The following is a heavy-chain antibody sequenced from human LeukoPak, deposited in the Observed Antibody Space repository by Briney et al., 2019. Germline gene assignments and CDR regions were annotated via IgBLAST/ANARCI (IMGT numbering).Heavy chain of an antibody. CDR3: ARWGYCSSTSCYFDY. CDR2: INPNSGGT. CDR1: GYTFTGYY. D-gene: IGHD2-2*01. Sequence: GASVKVSCKASGYTFTGYYMHWVRQAPGQGLEWMGWINPNSGGTNYAQKFQGRVTMTRDTSISTAYMELSRLRSDDTAVYYCARWGYCSSTSCYFDYWGQGTLVTASS. V-gene: IGHV1-2*02. J-gene: IGHJ4*02.